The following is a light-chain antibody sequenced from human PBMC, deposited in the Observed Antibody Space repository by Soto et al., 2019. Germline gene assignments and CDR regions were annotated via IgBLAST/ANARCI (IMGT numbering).Light chain of an antibody. CDR2: AVS. J-gene: IGLJ2*01. CDR1: SSDVGGYNY. V-gene: IGLV2-11*01. Sequence: QSALTQPRSVSGSPGQSVTISCTGTSSDVGGYNYVSWYQQHPGKAPKLIIYAVSGRPSGVPDRFSGSKSGNTASLTISGRQADDEADYYCCSYAGYYTLVFGGGTKVTVL. CDR3: CSYAGYYTLV.